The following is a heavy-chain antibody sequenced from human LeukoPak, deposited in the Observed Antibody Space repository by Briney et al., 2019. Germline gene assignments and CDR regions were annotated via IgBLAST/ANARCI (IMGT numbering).Heavy chain of an antibody. CDR3: ARDGERAAAGYYYYYYMDV. J-gene: IGHJ6*03. Sequence: PGGSLRLSCAASGFTFSNYAMSWVRQAPGKGLEWVSAISGSGGSTYYADSVKGRFTISRDNSKNTLYLQMNSLRAEDTALYYCARDGERAAAGYYYYYYMDVWGKGTTVTVSS. V-gene: IGHV3-23*01. CDR2: ISGSGGST. D-gene: IGHD6-13*01. CDR1: GFTFSNYA.